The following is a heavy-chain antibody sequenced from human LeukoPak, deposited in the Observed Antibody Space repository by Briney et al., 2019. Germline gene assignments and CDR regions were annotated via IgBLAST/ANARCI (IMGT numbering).Heavy chain of an antibody. D-gene: IGHD3-22*01. CDR2: IYPADSDI. CDR3: ARLGLVAYDSSGSLDY. V-gene: IGHV5-51*01. CDR1: GYSINNYW. J-gene: IGHJ4*02. Sequence: GESLKISCKGSGYSINNYWIGWVRQMPGKGLEWMGIIYPADSDIRYSPSFQGQVTITADKSISTAYLQWSSLKASDTAMYYCARLGLVAYDSSGSLDYWGQGTLVTVSS.